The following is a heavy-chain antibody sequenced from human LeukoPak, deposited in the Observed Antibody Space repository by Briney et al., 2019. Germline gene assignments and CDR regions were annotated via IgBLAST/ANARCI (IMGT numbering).Heavy chain of an antibody. CDR2: ISSSGSTI. CDR3: ARGLPAFDP. Sequence: PGGSPRLSCAASGFTFSSYEMNWVRQAPGKGLEWVSYISSSGSTIYYADSVKGRFTISRDNAKNSLYLQMNSLRAEDTAVYYCARGLPAFDPWGQGTLVTVSS. CDR1: GFTFSSYE. V-gene: IGHV3-48*03. J-gene: IGHJ5*02. D-gene: IGHD2-21*01.